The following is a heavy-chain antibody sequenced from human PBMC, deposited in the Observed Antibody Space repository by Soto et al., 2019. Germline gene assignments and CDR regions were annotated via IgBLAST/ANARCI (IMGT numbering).Heavy chain of an antibody. J-gene: IGHJ6*02. CDR1: GASISSNF. D-gene: IGHD3-10*01. Sequence: SETLSLTCSVSGASISSNFWSWVRQPPGKGLEWIGSIFYSGTTYYNPSLKSRVTISVDTSKNQFSLKLSSVTAADTAIYFCARVPVRKYYRAGSYQNYYFGMDVWGQGTTVTVSS. V-gene: IGHV4-59*05. CDR3: ARVPVRKYYRAGSYQNYYFGMDV. CDR2: IFYSGTT.